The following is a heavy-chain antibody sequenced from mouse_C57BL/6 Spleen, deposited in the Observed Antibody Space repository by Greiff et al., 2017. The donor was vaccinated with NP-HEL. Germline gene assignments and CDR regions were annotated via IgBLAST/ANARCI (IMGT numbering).Heavy chain of an antibody. V-gene: IGHV1-50*01. CDR1: GYTFTSYW. D-gene: IGHD1-1*01. J-gene: IGHJ2*01. CDR3: ARPYYYGSSYGFDY. CDR2: IDPSDSYT. Sequence: VKLQQPGAELVKPGASVKLSCKASGYTFTSYWMQWVKQRPGQGLEWIGEIDPSDSYTNYNQKFKGKATLTVDTSSSTAYMQLSSLTSEDSAVYYCARPYYYGSSYGFDYWGQGTTLTVSS.